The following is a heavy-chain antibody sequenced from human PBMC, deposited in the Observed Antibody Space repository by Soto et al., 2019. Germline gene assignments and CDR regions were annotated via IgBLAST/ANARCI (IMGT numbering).Heavy chain of an antibody. CDR2: IYYSGST. V-gene: IGHV4-31*03. J-gene: IGHJ4*02. CDR1: GVSISSGGYY. CDR3: ATGASTVLHY. Sequence: QVQLQESGPGLVKPSQTLSLTCTVSGVSISSGGYYWSWIRQHLGKGLEWIGYIYYSGSTYYNPSLKNRLTISLDTSKNQFSLRLSSVTAADTAIYYCATGASTVLHYWGQGTLVTVSS. D-gene: IGHD4-4*01.